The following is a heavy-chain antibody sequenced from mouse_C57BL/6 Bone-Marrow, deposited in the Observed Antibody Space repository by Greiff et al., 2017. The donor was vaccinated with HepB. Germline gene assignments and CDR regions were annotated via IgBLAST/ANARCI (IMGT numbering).Heavy chain of an antibody. Sequence: DVQLQESGPGLVKPSQSLSLTCSVTGYSITSGYYWNWIRQFPGNKLEWMGYISYDGSNNYNPSLKNRISITRDTSKNQFFLKLNSVTTEDTATYYCARVVVDAMDYWGQGTSVTVSS. V-gene: IGHV3-6*01. CDR2: ISYDGSN. CDR3: ARVVVDAMDY. CDR1: GYSITSGYY. D-gene: IGHD1-1*01. J-gene: IGHJ4*01.